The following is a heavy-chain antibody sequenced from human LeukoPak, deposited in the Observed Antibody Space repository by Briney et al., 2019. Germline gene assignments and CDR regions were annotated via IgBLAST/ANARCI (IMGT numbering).Heavy chain of an antibody. CDR2: INPNSGGT. V-gene: IGHV1-2*02. CDR1: GYTFTGYY. D-gene: IGHD2-15*01. Sequence: ASVKVPCQASGYTFTGYYMHRVRQAPGPGLEWMGWINPNSGGTNYAQKFQGRVTMTRDTSISTAYMELSRLRSDDTAVYYCARWGYCSGGSCYWRFWFDPWGQGTLVTVSS. J-gene: IGHJ5*02. CDR3: ARWGYCSGGSCYWRFWFDP.